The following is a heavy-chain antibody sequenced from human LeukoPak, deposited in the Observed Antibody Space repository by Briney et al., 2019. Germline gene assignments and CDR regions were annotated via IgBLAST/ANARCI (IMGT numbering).Heavy chain of an antibody. Sequence: GGSLRLSCAASGFNFDDYGMSWVRQAPGKGLEWVSGINWNGGSTGYADSVKGRFTISRDNAKNSLYLHMNSLRAEDTALYYCARGGAALRYYVFDYWGQGTLVTVSS. CDR1: GFNFDDYG. V-gene: IGHV3-20*04. D-gene: IGHD3-9*01. J-gene: IGHJ4*02. CDR2: INWNGGST. CDR3: ARGGAALRYYVFDY.